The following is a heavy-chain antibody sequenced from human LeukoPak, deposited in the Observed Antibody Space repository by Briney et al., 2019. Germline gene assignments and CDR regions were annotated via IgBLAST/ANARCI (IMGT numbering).Heavy chain of an antibody. CDR2: IIPIFGTA. V-gene: IGHV1-69*05. CDR1: GGTFSSYA. D-gene: IGHD6-19*01. Sequence: SVKVSCKASGGTFSSYAISWVRQAPGQGLEWMGRIIPIFGTANYAQKFQGRVTITTDESTSTAYMELSSLRSEDTVVYYCARASGYSSGWYDYFDYWGQGTLVTVSS. J-gene: IGHJ4*02. CDR3: ARASGYSSGWYDYFDY.